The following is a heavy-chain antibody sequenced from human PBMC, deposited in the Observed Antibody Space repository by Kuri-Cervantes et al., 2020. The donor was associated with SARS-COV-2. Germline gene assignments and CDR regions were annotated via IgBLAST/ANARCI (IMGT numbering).Heavy chain of an antibody. Sequence: GGSLRLSCAASGFTFSSYGMHWVRQAPGKGLEWVSAISGSGGSTYYADSVKGRFTISRDNSKNTLYLQMNSLRAEDTAVYYCARDRLRGVIISVRRYYYYGMDVWGQGTTVTVSS. CDR1: GFTFSSYG. CDR3: ARDRLRGVIISVRRYYYYGMDV. J-gene: IGHJ6*02. V-gene: IGHV3-23*01. CDR2: ISGSGGST. D-gene: IGHD3-10*01.